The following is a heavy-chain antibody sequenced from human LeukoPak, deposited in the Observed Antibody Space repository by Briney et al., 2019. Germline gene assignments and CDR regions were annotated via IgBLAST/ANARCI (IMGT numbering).Heavy chain of an antibody. D-gene: IGHD6-19*01. V-gene: IGHV3-30-3*01. Sequence: PGGSLRLSRAASGFTFSSYAMHWVRQAPGKGLEWVAVISYDGSNKYYVDSVKGRFTISGDNSKNTLYLQMNSLRAEDTAVYYCARAYSSGWYGDFDYWGQGTLVTVSS. CDR1: GFTFSSYA. CDR2: ISYDGSNK. CDR3: ARAYSSGWYGDFDY. J-gene: IGHJ4*02.